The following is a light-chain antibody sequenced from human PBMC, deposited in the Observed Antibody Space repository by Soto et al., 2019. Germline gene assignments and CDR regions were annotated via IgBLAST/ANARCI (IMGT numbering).Light chain of an antibody. V-gene: IGKV3-20*01. CDR1: QSVSSSY. CDR2: GAS. CDR3: QQYGSSPLLT. J-gene: IGKJ4*01. Sequence: EIALTQSPGTLSLSPGERATLSCRASQSVSSSYLAWYQQKPGQAPRLLIYGASSRATGIPDRFSGRGSGTDFTLTISRLEPEDFAVYYCQQYGSSPLLTFGGGTKVDI.